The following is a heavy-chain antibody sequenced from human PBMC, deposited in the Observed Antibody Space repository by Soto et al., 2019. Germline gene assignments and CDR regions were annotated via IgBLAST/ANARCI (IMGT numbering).Heavy chain of an antibody. Sequence: QVQLVQSGAEVKKPGASVKVSCKVSGYTFTSCGFSWVRQAPGQGLEWMGWISAYNGNTNYAQKLQGRVTMTTDTSTNTAYMELRSLRSDDTAVYYCARASKNYYGSGSFLTPAFDYWGQGTLVTVSS. D-gene: IGHD3-10*01. CDR2: ISAYNGNT. V-gene: IGHV1-18*01. CDR1: GYTFTSCG. CDR3: ARASKNYYGSGSFLTPAFDY. J-gene: IGHJ4*02.